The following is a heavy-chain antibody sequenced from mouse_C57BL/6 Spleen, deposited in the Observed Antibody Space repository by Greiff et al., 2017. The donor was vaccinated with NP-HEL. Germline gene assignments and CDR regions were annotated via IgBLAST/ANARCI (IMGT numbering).Heavy chain of an antibody. V-gene: IGHV3-6*01. CDR3: ARETTVVPYYFDY. J-gene: IGHJ2*01. D-gene: IGHD1-1*01. CDR2: ISYDGSN. Sequence: ESGPGLVKPSHSLSLTCSVTCYSITSGYYWNWIRQFPGNKLEWMGYISYDGSNNYNPSLKNRISITRDTSKNQFFLKLNSVTTEDTATYYCARETTVVPYYFDYWGQGTTLTVSS. CDR1: CYSITSGYY.